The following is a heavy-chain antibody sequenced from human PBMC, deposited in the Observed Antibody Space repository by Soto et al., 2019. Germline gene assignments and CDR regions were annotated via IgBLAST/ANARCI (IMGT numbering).Heavy chain of an antibody. J-gene: IGHJ6*02. CDR1: GYTFTSYD. CDR2: MNPNSGNT. V-gene: IGHV1-8*01. D-gene: IGHD1-26*01. Sequence: ASVKVSCKASGYTFTSYDVNWVRQATGQGLEWMGWMNPNSGNTGYAQKFQGRVTMTRNTSISTAYMELSSLRSEDTAVYYCASYSGSYRGSTYGMDVWGQGTTVTVSS. CDR3: ASYSGSYRGSTYGMDV.